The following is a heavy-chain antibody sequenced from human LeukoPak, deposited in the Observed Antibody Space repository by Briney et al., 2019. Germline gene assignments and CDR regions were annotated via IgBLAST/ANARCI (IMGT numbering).Heavy chain of an antibody. J-gene: IGHJ6*02. Sequence: GGSLRLSCAASGFSFSDYWMSWVRQVPGKGLEWGANIKPDGSENYYVDSVKGPFTISRDNAKSSLYLQMNSLRAEDTAVYYCARGTSWGDVWGQGTTVTVSS. CDR1: GFSFSDYW. D-gene: IGHD6-13*01. CDR3: ARGTSWGDV. CDR2: IKPDGSEN. V-gene: IGHV3-7*01.